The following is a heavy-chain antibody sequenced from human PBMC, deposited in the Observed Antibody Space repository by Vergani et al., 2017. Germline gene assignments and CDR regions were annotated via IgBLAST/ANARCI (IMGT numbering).Heavy chain of an antibody. CDR2: ISSSGSTI. J-gene: IGHJ3*02. CDR3: AKRGYSYGFPFANDAFDI. CDR1: GFTFSSYE. D-gene: IGHD5-18*01. Sequence: EVQLVESGGGLVQPGGSLRLSCAASGFTFSSYEMNWVRQAPGKGLEWVSYISSSGSTIYYADSVKVRFTISRDNAKNSLYLQMNSLRAEDTAVYYCAKRGYSYGFPFANDAFDIWGQGTMVTVSS. V-gene: IGHV3-48*03.